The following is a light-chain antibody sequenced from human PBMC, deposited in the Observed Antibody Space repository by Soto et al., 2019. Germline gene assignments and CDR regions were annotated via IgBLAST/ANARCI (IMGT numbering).Light chain of an antibody. V-gene: IGLV4-69*01. CDR2: LNSDGSH. CDR3: QTWGSGIVL. CDR1: SGHNSYA. Sequence: QLVLTQSPSASASLGASVNLTCTLSSGHNSYAIAWHQQQPEKGPRYLMKLNSDGSHTKGDGVPDRFSASSSGAVRYLTISSLQSEDEAAYYCQTWGSGIVLFGGGTMLTVL. J-gene: IGLJ2*01.